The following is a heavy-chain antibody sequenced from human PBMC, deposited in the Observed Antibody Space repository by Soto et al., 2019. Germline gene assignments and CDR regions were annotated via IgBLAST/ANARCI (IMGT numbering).Heavy chain of an antibody. Sequence: GASVKVSCKASGGTFSSYAISWVRQAPGQGLEWMGGIIPIFGTANYAQKFQGRVTITADESTSTTYMELSSLRSEDTAVYYCARDGVPSNGWIRGGPITIFGVARSLEANWFDPWGQGTLVTVLL. CDR1: GGTFSSYA. D-gene: IGHD3-3*01. V-gene: IGHV1-69*13. J-gene: IGHJ5*02. CDR2: IIPIFGTA. CDR3: ARDGVPSNGWIRGGPITIFGVARSLEANWFDP.